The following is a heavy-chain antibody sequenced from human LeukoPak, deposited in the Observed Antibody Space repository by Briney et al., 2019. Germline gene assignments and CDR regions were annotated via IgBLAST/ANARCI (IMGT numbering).Heavy chain of an antibody. D-gene: IGHD3-16*01. J-gene: IGHJ3*02. CDR2: INPNSGGT. Sequence: ASMKVSCKASGYTFTGYYMHWVRQAPGQGLEWMGRINPNSGGTNYAQKFQGRVTMTRDTSISTAYMELSRLRSDDTAVYYCARTYDPGAFDIWGQGTMVTVSS. CDR3: ARTYDPGAFDI. CDR1: GYTFTGYY. V-gene: IGHV1-2*06.